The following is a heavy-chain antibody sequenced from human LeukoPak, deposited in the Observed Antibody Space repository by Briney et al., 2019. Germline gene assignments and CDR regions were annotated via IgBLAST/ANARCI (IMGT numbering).Heavy chain of an antibody. J-gene: IGHJ3*02. D-gene: IGHD3-3*01. CDR1: GGSISSSSYY. CDR2: IYYSGST. Sequence: SETLSLTCTVSGGSISSSSYYWGWIRQPPGKGLEWIGSIYYSGSTYYNPSLESRVTISVDTSKNQFSLKLSSVTAADTAVYYCATFLLKTISIAPLAFDIWGQGTMVTVSS. V-gene: IGHV4-39*01. CDR3: ATFLLKTISIAPLAFDI.